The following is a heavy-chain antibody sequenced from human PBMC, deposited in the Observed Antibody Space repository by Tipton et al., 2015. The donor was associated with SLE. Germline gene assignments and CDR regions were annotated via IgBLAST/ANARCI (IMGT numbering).Heavy chain of an antibody. CDR2: IYHSGRT. J-gene: IGHJ4*02. CDR3: ARVLTGRRLFDY. Sequence: LRLSCKVSGDSLTGECWGWIRQTPAKGLEWIGYIYHSGRTNYNPSLKSRVSMSVDKTENQFSLKLYFMAAADTGVYYCARVLTGRRLFDYWGQGTVVSVSS. D-gene: IGHD7-27*01. CDR1: GDSLTGEC. V-gene: IGHV4-59*01.